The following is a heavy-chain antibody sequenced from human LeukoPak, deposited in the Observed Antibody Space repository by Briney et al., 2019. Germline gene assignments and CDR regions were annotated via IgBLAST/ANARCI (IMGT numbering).Heavy chain of an antibody. J-gene: IGHJ4*02. CDR2: ISGSGGST. CDR1: GFTFSNYA. CDR3: AKGRVTAAGPSD. D-gene: IGHD6-13*01. Sequence: GGSLRLSCAASGFTFSNYAMCWVPQAPGKGLEWVSAISGSGGSTYYADSVKGRFTISRDNPKSTLYLQMNSLRAEDTAVYYCAKGRVTAAGPSDWGQGTLVTVSS. V-gene: IGHV3-23*01.